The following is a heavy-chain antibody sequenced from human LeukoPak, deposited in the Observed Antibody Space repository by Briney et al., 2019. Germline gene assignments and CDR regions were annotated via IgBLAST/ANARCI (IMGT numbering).Heavy chain of an antibody. CDR3: ARDGGSAMPFDY. CDR2: IRQDGGDK. D-gene: IGHD2-2*01. Sequence: GGSLRLSCAASGFTFSTYWMSWVRQAPGKGLEWVANIRQDGGDKYYVDSVKGRFTISRDNAKNSLYLQMNSLRAEDTAVYYCARDGGSAMPFDYWGQGTLVTVSS. V-gene: IGHV3-7*01. CDR1: GFTFSTYW. J-gene: IGHJ4*02.